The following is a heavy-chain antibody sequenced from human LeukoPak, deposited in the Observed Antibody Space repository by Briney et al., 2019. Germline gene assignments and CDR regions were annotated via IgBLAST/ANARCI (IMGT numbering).Heavy chain of an antibody. J-gene: IGHJ4*02. CDR2: IYHSGST. Sequence: PSGTLSLTCAVSGGSISSSNWWSWVRQPPGKGLEWIGEIYHSGSTNYNPSLKSRVTISVDKSKNQFSLKLSPVTAADTAVYYCARDGDAAAGTYYFDYWGQGTLVTVSS. CDR1: GGSISSSNW. D-gene: IGHD6-13*01. V-gene: IGHV4-4*02. CDR3: ARDGDAAAGTYYFDY.